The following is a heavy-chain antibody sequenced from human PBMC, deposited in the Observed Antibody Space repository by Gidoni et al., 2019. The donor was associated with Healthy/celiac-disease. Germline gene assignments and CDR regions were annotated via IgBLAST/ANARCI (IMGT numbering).Heavy chain of an antibody. V-gene: IGHV3-23*01. CDR2: ISGSGGST. J-gene: IGHJ4*02. D-gene: IGHD2-15*01. CDR1: VFTSSSHA. CDR3: AKRWDIVVVVAATFDY. Sequence: EVQLLESGGGLVQPGGSLRLSCAASVFTSSSHAMSWVRQAPGKGLEWVSAISGSGGSTYYADSVKGRFTISRDNSKNTLYLQMNSLRAEDTAVYYCAKRWDIVVVVAATFDYWGQGTLVTVSS.